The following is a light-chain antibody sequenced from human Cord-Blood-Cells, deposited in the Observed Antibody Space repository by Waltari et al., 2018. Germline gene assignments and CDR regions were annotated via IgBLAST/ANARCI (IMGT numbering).Light chain of an antibody. V-gene: IGKV1-39*01. CDR3: QQSYSTPWT. CDR1: QRISSY. CDR2: AAS. J-gene: IGKJ1*01. Sequence: DIQMTQSPSSLSASVGDRDTITCRASQRISSYLNWYQQKPGKAPKLLIYAASSLQSGVPSSFSGSGSGTDFTLTISSLQPEDFATYYCQQSYSTPWTFGQGTKVEIK.